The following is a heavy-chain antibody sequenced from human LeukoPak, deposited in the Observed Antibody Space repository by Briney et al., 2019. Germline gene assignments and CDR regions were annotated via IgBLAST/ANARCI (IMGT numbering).Heavy chain of an antibody. D-gene: IGHD3-22*01. CDR2: XXSSGSTI. CDR1: GFTFSSYE. V-gene: IGHV3-48*03. CDR3: ARDGTPYNYYCDSGGYPFDG. J-gene: IGHJ4*02. Sequence: GGSLRLSCAASGFTFSSYEMNWVRQAPGKGLEXXXXXXSSGSTIYYADSVKGRFTISRDNAKNSLYLQMNSLRAEDTAVYYCARDGTPYNYYCDSGGYPFDGWGQRTLVT.